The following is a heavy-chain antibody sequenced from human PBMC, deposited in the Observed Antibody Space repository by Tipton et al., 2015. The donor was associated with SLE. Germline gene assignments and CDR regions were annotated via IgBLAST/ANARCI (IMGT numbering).Heavy chain of an antibody. V-gene: IGHV4-61*09. CDR1: GGSISSGSYY. CDR3: ARDRDSGSYYDY. D-gene: IGHD1-26*01. J-gene: IGHJ4*02. CDR2: IYTSGST. Sequence: TLSLTCTVSGGSISSGSYYWSWIRQPAGKGLEWIGHIYTSGSTNYNPSLKSRVTISVDTSKNQFSLKLSSVTAADTAVDYCARDRDSGSYYDYWGQGTLVTVSS.